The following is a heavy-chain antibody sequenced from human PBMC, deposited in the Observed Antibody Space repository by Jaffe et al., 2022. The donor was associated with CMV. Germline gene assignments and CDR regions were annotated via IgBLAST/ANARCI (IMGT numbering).Heavy chain of an antibody. D-gene: IGHD3-3*01. CDR2: INPSGGST. CDR3: ARDLQVYDFWSGYPSDY. V-gene: IGHV1-46*01. J-gene: IGHJ4*02. CDR1: GYTFTSYY. Sequence: QVQLVQSGAEVKKPGASVKVSCKASGYTFTSYYMHWVRQAPGQGLEWMGIINPSGGSTSYAQKFQGRVTMTRDTSTSTVYMELSSLRSEDTAVYYCARDLQVYDFWSGYPSDYWGQGTLVTVSS.